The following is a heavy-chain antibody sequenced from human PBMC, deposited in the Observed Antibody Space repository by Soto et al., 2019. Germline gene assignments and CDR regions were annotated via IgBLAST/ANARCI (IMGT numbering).Heavy chain of an antibody. J-gene: IGHJ5*02. CDR3: ARRAIGWFDP. D-gene: IGHD2-21*01. CDR2: IYYSGST. Sequence: SETLSLTSTGSGGSLSRYYWSWIRQPPGKGLEWIGYIYYSGSTTYNPSLKSRVTILVDTSKNQFSLKLSSVTAADTAVYYCARRAIGWFDPWGQGTLVTVS. V-gene: IGHV4-59*08. CDR1: GGSLSRYY.